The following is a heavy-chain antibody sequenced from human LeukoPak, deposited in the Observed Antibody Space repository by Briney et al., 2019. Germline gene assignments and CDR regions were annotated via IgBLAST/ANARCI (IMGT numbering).Heavy chain of an antibody. Sequence: GGSLRLSCAASGFTFSSCGMHWVRHAPGKGLEGVAVISYDGSNKYYADSVKGRFTISRDNSKNTLYLQMNSLRAEDTAVYYCAKGDIVVVTGAFDIWGQGTMVTVSS. CDR3: AKGDIVVVTGAFDI. CDR2: ISYDGSNK. D-gene: IGHD2-21*02. J-gene: IGHJ3*02. V-gene: IGHV3-30*18. CDR1: GFTFSSCG.